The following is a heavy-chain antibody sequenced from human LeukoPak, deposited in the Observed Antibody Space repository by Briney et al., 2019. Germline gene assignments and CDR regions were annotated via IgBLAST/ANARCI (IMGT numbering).Heavy chain of an antibody. CDR2: ISSSSSTI. D-gene: IGHD2-15*01. CDR3: ARDVSSGSHVAGHVYYYGMDV. CDR1: GFTFSSYS. V-gene: IGHV3-48*02. J-gene: IGHJ6*02. Sequence: AGGSLRLSCAASGFTFSSYSMNWVRQAPGKGLEWVSYISSSSSTIYYADSVKGRFTISRDNAKNSLYLQMNSLRDEDTAVYYCARDVSSGSHVAGHVYYYGMDVWGQGTTVTVSS.